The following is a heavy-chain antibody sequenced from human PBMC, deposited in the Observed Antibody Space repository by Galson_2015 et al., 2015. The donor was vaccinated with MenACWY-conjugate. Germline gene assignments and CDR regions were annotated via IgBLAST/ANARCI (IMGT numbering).Heavy chain of an antibody. D-gene: IGHD5-24*01. CDR1: GGSISSTNYY. Sequence: ETLSLTCNVSGGSISSTNYYWGWIRQSPGRGLEWIGSIYYSGSTYYNPSLKSRVTISVDTSKNQFSLKLSSVTAADTAVYYCARSFDPGNSRDGFTKYYFDYWGQGPLVTISS. V-gene: IGHV4-39*07. J-gene: IGHJ4*02. CDR2: IYYSGST. CDR3: ARSFDPGNSRDGFTKYYFDY.